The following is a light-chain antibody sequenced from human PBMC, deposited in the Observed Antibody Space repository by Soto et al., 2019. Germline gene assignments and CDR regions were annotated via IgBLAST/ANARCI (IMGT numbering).Light chain of an antibody. Sequence: ETVLTQSPDTLSVSPGERATLSCRASQSVSGNLAWYQQKPGQAPRLLIYDTFTRATGIPARFSGSGSGTEFTLTISSLQSEDFAVYYCQQYNDWPPITFGRGTRLEIK. J-gene: IGKJ5*01. CDR1: QSVSGN. CDR3: QQYNDWPPIT. CDR2: DTF. V-gene: IGKV3-15*01.